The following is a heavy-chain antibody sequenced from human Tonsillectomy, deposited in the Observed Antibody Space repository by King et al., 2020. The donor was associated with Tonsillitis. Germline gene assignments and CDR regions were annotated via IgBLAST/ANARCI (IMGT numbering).Heavy chain of an antibody. CDR1: GFTFSGSA. D-gene: IGHD1-26*01. J-gene: IGHJ3*02. Sequence: VQLVESGGGLVQPGGSLKLSCAASGFTFSGSAMHWVRQASGKGLEWVGRIRSKANSYATVYAASVKGRFTISRDDSKNTAYLQMNSLKTEDTAVYYCTRLYSGSEMLAFDIWGQGTMVTVSS. CDR3: TRLYSGSEMLAFDI. CDR2: IRSKANSYAT. V-gene: IGHV3-73*02.